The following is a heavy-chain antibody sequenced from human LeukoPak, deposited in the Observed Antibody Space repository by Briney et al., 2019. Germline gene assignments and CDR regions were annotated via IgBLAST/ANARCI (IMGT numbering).Heavy chain of an antibody. CDR1: GGSISSGSYY. D-gene: IGHD3-10*01. J-gene: IGHJ3*02. CDR3: ARSDGYGLVGI. V-gene: IGHV4-61*02. Sequence: SETLSLTCTVSGGSISSGSYYWSWIRQPAGKGLEWIGRIYTSGGTNYNPSLKSRVTISVDTSKNQFSLKLSSVTAADTAVYYCARSDGYGLVGIWGQGTMVTVSS. CDR2: IYTSGGT.